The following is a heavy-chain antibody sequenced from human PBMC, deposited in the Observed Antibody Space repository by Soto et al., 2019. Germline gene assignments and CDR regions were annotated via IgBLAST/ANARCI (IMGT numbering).Heavy chain of an antibody. CDR3: APFVRVFGALLRMDV. CDR1: GFTLSSYE. V-gene: IGHV3-48*03. Sequence: GGSLRLSFSASGFTLSSYEMNWVRHAPLNGLEWVSYISSSGSTIYYSDSLKGRFTIARDNAKNSLYLQMNSLRAEDRAVYYRAPFVRVFGALLRMDVWAQASTLTTSS. CDR2: ISSSGSTI. D-gene: IGHD3-3*01. J-gene: IGHJ6*02.